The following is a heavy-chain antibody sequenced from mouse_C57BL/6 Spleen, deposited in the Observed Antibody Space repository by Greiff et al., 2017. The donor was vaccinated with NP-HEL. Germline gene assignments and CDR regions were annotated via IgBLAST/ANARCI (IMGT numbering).Heavy chain of an antibody. J-gene: IGHJ2*01. D-gene: IGHD1-1*01. CDR1: GYTFTSYW. Sequence: VQLQQPGAELVRPGSSVKLSCKASGYTFTSYWMDWVKQRPGQGLEWIGNIYPSDSETHYNQKFKDKATLTVDKSSSTAYMQLSSLTSEDSAVYYCALTTVVDDYWGQGTTLTVSS. CDR2: IYPSDSET. CDR3: ALTTVVDDY. V-gene: IGHV1-61*01.